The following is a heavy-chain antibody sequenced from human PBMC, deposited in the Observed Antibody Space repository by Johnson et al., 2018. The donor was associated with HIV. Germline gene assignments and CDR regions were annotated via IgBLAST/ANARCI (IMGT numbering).Heavy chain of an antibody. D-gene: IGHD6-19*01. CDR1: GFTFTSYW. Sequence: QVQLVESGGGLVQPGGSLRLSCAASGFTFTSYWMSWVRQAPGKGLEWVAFIRDDGSDKFYGDSVKGRFTISRDNSKNTVHLQMNSLRADDTALYYCAKDLHPAGQWLAFDIWGQGTMLTVSS. CDR3: AKDLHPAGQWLAFDI. CDR2: IRDDGSDK. J-gene: IGHJ3*02. V-gene: IGHV3-30*02.